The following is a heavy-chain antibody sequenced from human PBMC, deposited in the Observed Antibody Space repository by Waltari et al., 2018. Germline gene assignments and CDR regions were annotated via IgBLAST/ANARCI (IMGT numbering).Heavy chain of an antibody. D-gene: IGHD2-21*02. CDR2: ISYDGSNK. J-gene: IGHJ6*02. V-gene: IGHV3-30*18. CDR1: GFTFSSYG. Sequence: QVQLVESGGGVVQPGRSLRLSCAASGFTFSSYGMHWVRQAPGQGLEWVAVISYDGSNKYYADSVKGRFTISRDNSKNTLYLQMNSLRAEDTAVYYCAKDHGLVTANHYYYYGMDVWGQGTTVTVSS. CDR3: AKDHGLVTANHYYYYGMDV.